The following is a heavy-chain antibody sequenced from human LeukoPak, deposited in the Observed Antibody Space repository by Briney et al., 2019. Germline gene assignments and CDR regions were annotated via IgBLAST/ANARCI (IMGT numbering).Heavy chain of an antibody. CDR2: ISTDGYTT. CDR3: VVGSSPGY. CDR1: GLAFSAYK. D-gene: IGHD2-2*01. V-gene: IGHV3-74*01. J-gene: IGHJ4*02. Sequence: GGSLRLSCAASGLAFSAYKMHWVRQAPRKGLVWVSRISTDGYTTDYADFVQGRFTASRDNTKNTWSLEMNSLRAEDTAVYYCVVGSSPGYWGQGTLVAVSS.